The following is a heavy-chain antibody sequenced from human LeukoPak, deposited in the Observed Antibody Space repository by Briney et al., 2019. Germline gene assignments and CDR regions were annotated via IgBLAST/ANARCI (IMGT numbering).Heavy chain of an antibody. CDR3: ASGGYCGSTSCYPNWFDP. V-gene: IGHV4-59*01. CDR1: GGSITSYH. J-gene: IGHJ5*02. Sequence: SETLSLTCTVSGGSITSYHWSWIRQPPGKGLEWIGYISYSGSTNYNPSLKSRVTISLDTSKNQFSLKLSSVTAADTAVYYCASGGYCGSTSCYPNWFDPWGQGTLVTVSS. CDR2: ISYSGST. D-gene: IGHD2-2*01.